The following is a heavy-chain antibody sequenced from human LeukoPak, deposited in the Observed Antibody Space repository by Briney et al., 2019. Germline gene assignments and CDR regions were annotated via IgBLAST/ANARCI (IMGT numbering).Heavy chain of an antibody. CDR3: ARDPYDILTGTNYMDV. J-gene: IGHJ6*03. CDR1: GFTFSSYS. V-gene: IGHV3-21*01. D-gene: IGHD3-9*01. CDR2: ISSSSSYI. Sequence: GGSLRLSCAASGFTFSSYSMNWVRQAPGKGLEWVSSISSSSSYIYYADSVKGRFTISRDNAKNSLYLQMNSLRAEDTAVYYCARDPYDILTGTNYMDVWGKGTTVTISS.